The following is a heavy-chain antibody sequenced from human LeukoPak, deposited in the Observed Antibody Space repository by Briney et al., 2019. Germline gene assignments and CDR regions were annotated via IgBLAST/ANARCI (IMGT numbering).Heavy chain of an antibody. CDR3: ARDSTGRYYFDY. J-gene: IGHJ4*02. CDR1: GFAFNSYG. V-gene: IGHV3-33*01. D-gene: IGHD1-26*01. CDR2: IWFDGSEK. Sequence: GGSLRLSCAASGFAFNSYGMHWVRQAPDKGLEWVAVIWFDGSEKYYAGSVKGRFTISRDNSKNTLYLQMNSLRAEDTAVYSCARDSTGRYYFDYWGQGTLVTVSS.